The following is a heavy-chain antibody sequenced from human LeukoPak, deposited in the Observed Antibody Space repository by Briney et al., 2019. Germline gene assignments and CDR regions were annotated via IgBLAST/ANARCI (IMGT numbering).Heavy chain of an antibody. Sequence: PGGSLRLSCAASGFTFSSYWMSWVRQAPGKGLEWVANIKRDGSEEYHVDSVKGRFTISRDNAKNSLYLQMNSLRDEDTAVYYCAREGYISGYGVIDYWGQGTLVTVSS. D-gene: IGHD5-18*01. CDR2: IKRDGSEE. CDR1: GFTFSSYW. CDR3: AREGYISGYGVIDY. J-gene: IGHJ4*02. V-gene: IGHV3-7*01.